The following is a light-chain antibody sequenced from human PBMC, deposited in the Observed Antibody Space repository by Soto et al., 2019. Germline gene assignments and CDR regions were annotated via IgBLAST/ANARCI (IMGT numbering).Light chain of an antibody. CDR2: DAS. CDR3: RQYDDWPPT. CDR1: QSVGSN. Sequence: EIVMTQSPATLSVSQGERVTISCRASQSVGSNLAWYQQKPGLAPRVLSYDASTMAAVIPARFSGSGSGTELTLSISSRQSEDFAVYYCRQYDDWPPTFGGGTKVDIK. J-gene: IGKJ4*01. V-gene: IGKV3-15*01.